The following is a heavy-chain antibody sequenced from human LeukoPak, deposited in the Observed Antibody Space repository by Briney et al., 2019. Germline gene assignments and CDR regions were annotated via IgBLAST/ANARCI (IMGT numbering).Heavy chain of an antibody. CDR3: ATNSVYGGSYAFDI. CDR2: INTNTGNP. Sequence: ASVKVSCKASGYTFTSYAMNWVRQAPGQGLEWMGWINTNTGNPTYAQGFTGRFVFSLDTSVSTAYLQISSLKAEDTAVYYCATNSVYGGSYAFDIWGQGTMVTVSS. D-gene: IGHD1-26*01. J-gene: IGHJ3*02. CDR1: GYTFTSYA. V-gene: IGHV7-4-1*02.